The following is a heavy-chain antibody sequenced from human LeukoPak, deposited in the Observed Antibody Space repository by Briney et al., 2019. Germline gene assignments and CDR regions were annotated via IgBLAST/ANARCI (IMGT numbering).Heavy chain of an antibody. Sequence: SQTLSLTCAVSGGSISSGGYSWSWIRQPPGKGLEWIGYIYHSGSTYYNPSLKSRVTISVDRSKNQFSLKLSSVTAADTAVYYCASEMVYASHFDYWGQGTLVTVSS. D-gene: IGHD2-8*01. J-gene: IGHJ4*02. V-gene: IGHV4-30-2*01. CDR3: ASEMVYASHFDY. CDR2: IYHSGST. CDR1: GGSISSGGYS.